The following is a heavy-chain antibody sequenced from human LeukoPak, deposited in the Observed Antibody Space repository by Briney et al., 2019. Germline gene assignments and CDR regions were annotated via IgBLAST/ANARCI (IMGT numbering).Heavy chain of an antibody. CDR3: AREAGGDLYPGMGY. J-gene: IGHJ4*02. D-gene: IGHD4-17*01. CDR2: IYSGGST. Sequence: GGSLRLSCAASGFTVSSNYMSWVRQAPGKGLEWVSVIYSGGSTYYADSVKGRFTISRDNSKNTLYLQMNSLRAEDTAVYYCAREAGGDLYPGMGYWGQGTLVTVSS. V-gene: IGHV3-66*01. CDR1: GFTVSSNY.